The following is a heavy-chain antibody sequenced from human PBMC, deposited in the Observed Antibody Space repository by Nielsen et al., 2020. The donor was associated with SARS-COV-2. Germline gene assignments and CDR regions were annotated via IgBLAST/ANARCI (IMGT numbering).Heavy chain of an antibody. CDR1: GFTFSSYA. Sequence: GESLKISCAASGFTFSSYAMSWVRQAPGKGLEWVSAISGSGGSTYYADSVKGRFTISRDNSKNTLYLQMNSLRAEDTAVYYCAKEGPWVGWFDPWGQGTLVTVSS. D-gene: IGHD1-26*01. V-gene: IGHV3-23*01. CDR3: AKEGPWVGWFDP. J-gene: IGHJ5*02. CDR2: ISGSGGST.